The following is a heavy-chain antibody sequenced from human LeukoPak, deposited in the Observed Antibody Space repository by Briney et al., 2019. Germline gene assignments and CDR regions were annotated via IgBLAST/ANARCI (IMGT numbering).Heavy chain of an antibody. J-gene: IGHJ6*04. CDR1: GFTFSGSA. V-gene: IGHV3-73*01. CDR3: TSGVGP. CDR2: IRSKANSYAT. Sequence: GALRLSWAASGFTFSGSAMHWVRQASGKGLEWVGRIRSKANSYATEYAASVKGRFTISRDDSKNTAYLQMNSLKTEDTAVYYCTSGVGPWGKGTTVTVSS. D-gene: IGHD3-16*01.